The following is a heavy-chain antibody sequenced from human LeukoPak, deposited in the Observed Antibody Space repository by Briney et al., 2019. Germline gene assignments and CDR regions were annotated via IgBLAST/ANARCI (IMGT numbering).Heavy chain of an antibody. CDR3: ARCPTWGDCFDY. CDR1: GYTFTSYD. V-gene: IGHV1-8*03. J-gene: IGHJ4*02. CDR2: MNPNSGNT. D-gene: IGHD3-16*01. Sequence: ASVKPSCKASGYTFTSYDINWVRQATGQGLEWMGWMNPNSGNTGYAQKFQGRVTITRNTSISTAYMELSSLRSEDTAVYYCARCPTWGDCFDYWGQGTLVTVSS.